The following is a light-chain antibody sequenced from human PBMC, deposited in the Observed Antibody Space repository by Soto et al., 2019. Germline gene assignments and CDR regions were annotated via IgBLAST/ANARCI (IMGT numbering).Light chain of an antibody. J-gene: IGLJ3*02. CDR3: CSYAPPNWV. CDR2: EGS. CDR1: SSDVGSYNL. V-gene: IGLV2-23*01. Sequence: QSVLTQPASVSGSPGQSITISCTGTSSDVGSYNLVSWYQQHPGKAPKLMIYEGSKRPSGVSNRFSGSKSGNTASLTISGLQAEDEADYYCCSYAPPNWVFGGGTKLTVL.